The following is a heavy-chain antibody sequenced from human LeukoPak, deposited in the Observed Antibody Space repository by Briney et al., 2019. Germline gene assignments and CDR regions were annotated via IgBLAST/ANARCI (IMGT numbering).Heavy chain of an antibody. Sequence: GGSLRLSCAASGFTFSSYEMNWVRQAPGKGLEWVSYISSSGSTIYYADSVKGRFTISRDNAKNSLYLQMNSLRAEDTAVYYCARDRPYYYGSGSYSVYWGQGTLVTVSS. CDR1: GFTFSSYE. J-gene: IGHJ4*02. V-gene: IGHV3-48*03. CDR2: ISSSGSTI. D-gene: IGHD3-10*01. CDR3: ARDRPYYYGSGSYSVY.